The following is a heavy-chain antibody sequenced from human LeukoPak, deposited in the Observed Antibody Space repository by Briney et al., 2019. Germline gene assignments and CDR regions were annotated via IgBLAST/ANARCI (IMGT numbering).Heavy chain of an antibody. D-gene: IGHD6-6*01. CDR2: IYYSGST. CDR3: ARRHVQYSSSSDPYYFDY. CDR1: GASISGSGYY. Sequence: SETLSLACAVSGASISGSGYYWGWIRQPPGKGLEWIGSIYYSGSTNYNPSLKSRVTISVDTSKNQFSLKLSSVTAADTAVYYCARRHVQYSSSSDPYYFDYWGQGTLVTVSS. V-gene: IGHV4-39*07. J-gene: IGHJ4*02.